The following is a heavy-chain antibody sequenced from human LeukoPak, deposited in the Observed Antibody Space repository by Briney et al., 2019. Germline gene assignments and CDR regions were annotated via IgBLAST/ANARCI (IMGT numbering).Heavy chain of an antibody. Sequence: SENLSLTCAVYGGSFSGYYWSWIRQPPGKGLEWIGEINHSGCTSYNPALRSRVTISVDTSKNQFSLELSSVTAADTAVYYCARAVSRQWLVLLRKYYFYDWGQEALVTVAS. V-gene: IGHV4-34*01. CDR1: GGSFSGYY. CDR2: INHSGCT. CDR3: ARAVSRQWLVLLRKYYFYD. D-gene: IGHD6-19*01. J-gene: IGHJ4*02.